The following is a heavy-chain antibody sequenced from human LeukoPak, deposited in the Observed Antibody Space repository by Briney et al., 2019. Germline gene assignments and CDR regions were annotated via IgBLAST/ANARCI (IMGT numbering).Heavy chain of an antibody. D-gene: IGHD3-22*01. CDR1: GDSISSGNYY. J-gene: IGHJ4*02. CDR2: IYSTGST. V-gene: IGHV4-61*02. CDR3: ARVTTGGYYNC. Sequence: SQTLSLTCSVSGDSISSGNYYWTWIRQPAGKGLEWIGRIYSTGSTNYNPSLKSRVTVSVDTSKNQFSLRLSSVTAADTAVYYCARVTTGGYYNCWGQGTLVTVS.